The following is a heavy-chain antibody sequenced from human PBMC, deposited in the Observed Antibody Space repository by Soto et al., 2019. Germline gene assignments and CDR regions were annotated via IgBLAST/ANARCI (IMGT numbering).Heavy chain of an antibody. CDR3: ASKIVTPGYHYYDC. Sequence: PRLSCAASGFSFSSCEMSWVRQAPGKGLEWVSYISGSGTSTQYSDSVKGRFTISRDNAKNSLHLQMNSLGAEDTAVYYCASKIVTPGYHYYDCWGQGTLVTVSS. D-gene: IGHD3-9*01. CDR1: GFSFSSCE. CDR2: ISGSGTST. V-gene: IGHV3-48*03. J-gene: IGHJ4*02.